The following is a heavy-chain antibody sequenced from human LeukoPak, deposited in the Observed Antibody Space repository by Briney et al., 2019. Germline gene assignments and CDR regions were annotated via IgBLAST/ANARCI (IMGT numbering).Heavy chain of an antibody. CDR2: IYSGGST. CDR1: GFTVSSNY. J-gene: IGHJ4*02. Sequence: GGSLRLSCAASGFTVSSNYMSWVRQAPGKGLEWVSVIYSGGSTYYADSVKGRFTISRDNARNSLYLQMNSLRAEDTAVYYCARGGRNYYDSSGYQFDYWGQGTLVTVSS. V-gene: IGHV3-53*01. D-gene: IGHD3-22*01. CDR3: ARGGRNYYDSSGYQFDY.